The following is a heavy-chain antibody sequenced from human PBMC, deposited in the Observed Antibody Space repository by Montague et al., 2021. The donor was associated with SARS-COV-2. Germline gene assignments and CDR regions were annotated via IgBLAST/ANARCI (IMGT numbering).Heavy chain of an antibody. CDR2: IYHTGNT. CDR3: ASPKEGSGYYRPFDY. D-gene: IGHD3-22*01. Sequence: SETLSLTCGVSGASVTSTNWWSWVRQPTGKGLEWIGEIYHTGNTNYSPSLKNRVSISLDKSKNQWSLRLNSVTAADTAVYYCASPKEGSGYYRPFDYWGQGILVTVSS. CDR1: GASVTSTNW. J-gene: IGHJ4*02. V-gene: IGHV4-4*02.